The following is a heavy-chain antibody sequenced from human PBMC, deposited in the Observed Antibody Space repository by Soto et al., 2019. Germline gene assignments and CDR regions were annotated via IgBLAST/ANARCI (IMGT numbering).Heavy chain of an antibody. V-gene: IGHV1-18*01. CDR2: ISAYNGNT. Sequence: ASVKVSYKASGYTVTSYGISWVRQAPGQGLEWMGWISAYNGNTNYAQKLQGRVTMTTDTSTSTAYMELRSLRSDDTAVYYSARDRLYYDFWSGYYTQPYYYYGMDVWGQGTTVTVSS. CDR3: ARDRLYYDFWSGYYTQPYYYYGMDV. D-gene: IGHD3-3*01. J-gene: IGHJ6*02. CDR1: GYTVTSYG.